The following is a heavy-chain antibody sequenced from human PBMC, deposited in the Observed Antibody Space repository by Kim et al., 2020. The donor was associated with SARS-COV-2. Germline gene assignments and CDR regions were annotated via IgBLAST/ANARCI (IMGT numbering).Heavy chain of an antibody. J-gene: IGHJ4*02. CDR2: ISSRNNST. D-gene: IGHD6-13*01. CDR1: GFTISNYG. Sequence: GGSLRLSCAASGFTISNYGMSWVRQAPGKGLEWVSFISSRNNSTYYADSVRGRFTISRDNSKNTVSLQKNNLRAEDTAVYYCAKHPSGVNFDYWGQGTL. CDR3: AKHPSGVNFDY. V-gene: IGHV3-23*01.